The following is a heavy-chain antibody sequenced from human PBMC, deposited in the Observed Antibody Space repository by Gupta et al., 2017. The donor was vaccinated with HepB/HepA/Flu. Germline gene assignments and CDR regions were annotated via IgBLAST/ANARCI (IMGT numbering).Heavy chain of an antibody. CDR3: AKEGESTTWYQYFQH. V-gene: IGHV3-23*01. Sequence: EVQLLESGGGLVQPGGSLRLSCAASGFTFSTYAMSWVRQDPGKGLEWVSAISGRGRGGSTYYADSVKGRFTIYRDTSKNTLYLQMNSLRAEDTAVYYCAKEGESTTWYQYFQHWGQGTLVTVSS. D-gene: IGHD2-2*01. CDR2: ISGRGRGGST. J-gene: IGHJ1*01. CDR1: GFTFSTYA.